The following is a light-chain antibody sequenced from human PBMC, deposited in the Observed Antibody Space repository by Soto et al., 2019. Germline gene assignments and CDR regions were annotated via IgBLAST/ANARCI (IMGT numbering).Light chain of an antibody. CDR3: RSYTSSSTL. Sequence: QSALTQPPSASGSPGQSVTISCTGSSSDVGGYNYVSWYQHHPGKAPRLMIYEVNKRPSGVSNRFSGSKSGNTASLTISGLQAEDEADYYCRSYTSSSTLFGGGTKLTVL. J-gene: IGLJ2*01. CDR1: SSDVGGYNY. V-gene: IGLV2-14*01. CDR2: EVN.